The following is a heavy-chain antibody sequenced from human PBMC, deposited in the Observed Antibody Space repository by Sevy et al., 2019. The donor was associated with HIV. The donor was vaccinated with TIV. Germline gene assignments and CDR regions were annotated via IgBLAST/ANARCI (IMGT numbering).Heavy chain of an antibody. CDR1: GYTLTEFS. CDR3: ATTKDYYDSSGYPFDY. V-gene: IGHV1-24*01. J-gene: IGHJ4*02. D-gene: IGHD3-22*01. CDR2: FDPEDGET. Sequence: ASVKVSCKVSGYTLTEFSMHWVRQAPGKGLEWMGTFDPEDGETIYAQKFQGRVTMTEDTSTDTASMELRSLRSEDRAVYYCATTKDYYDSSGYPFDYWGQGTLVTVSS.